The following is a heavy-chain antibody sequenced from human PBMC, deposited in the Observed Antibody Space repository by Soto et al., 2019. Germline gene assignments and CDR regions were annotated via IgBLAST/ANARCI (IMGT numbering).Heavy chain of an antibody. D-gene: IGHD3-22*01. J-gene: IGHJ3*02. CDR3: ARGTYDADAFDI. Sequence: SETLSLTCTVSGGSVSSGSYYWSWIRQPPGKGLEWIGYIYYSGSTNYNPSLKSRVTISVDTSKNQFSLKLSSVTAADTAVYYCARGTYDADAFDIWGQGTMVTVSS. CDR2: IYYSGST. CDR1: GGSVSSGSYY. V-gene: IGHV4-61*01.